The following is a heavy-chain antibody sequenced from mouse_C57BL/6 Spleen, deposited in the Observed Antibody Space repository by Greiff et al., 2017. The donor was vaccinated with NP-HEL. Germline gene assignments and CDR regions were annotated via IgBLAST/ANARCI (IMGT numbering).Heavy chain of an antibody. J-gene: IGHJ2*01. Sequence: QVHVKQSGAELARPGASVKLSCKASGYTFTSYGISWVKQRPGQGLEWIGEIYPRSGNTYYNEKFKGKATLTADKSSSTAYMELRSLTSEDSAVYFWARGGDGNPFDDWGQGTTLTVSS. CDR3: ARGGDGNPFDD. CDR2: IYPRSGNT. D-gene: IGHD2-1*01. V-gene: IGHV1-81*01. CDR1: GYTFTSYG.